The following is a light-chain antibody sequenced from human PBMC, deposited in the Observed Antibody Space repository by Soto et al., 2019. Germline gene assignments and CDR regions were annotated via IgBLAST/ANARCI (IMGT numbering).Light chain of an antibody. CDR2: DAS. J-gene: IGKJ1*01. Sequence: DIQMTQSPSTLSASVGDRVTITCRASQSINNWLAWYQQKPGKAPKLLIPDASSVERGVPARFSGSGPGTEFTLPISSLQPDDFATYYCQQCNGYSRTSGQGTKVEIK. CDR3: QQCNGYSRT. CDR1: QSINNW. V-gene: IGKV1-5*01.